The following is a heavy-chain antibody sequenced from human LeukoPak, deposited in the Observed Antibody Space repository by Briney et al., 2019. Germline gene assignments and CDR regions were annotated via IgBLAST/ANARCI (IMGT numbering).Heavy chain of an antibody. CDR1: GGSFSGYY. J-gene: IGHJ6*03. V-gene: IGHV4-34*01. Sequence: PSETLSLTCAVYGGSFSGYYWSWIRQPPGKGLEWIGEINHSGSTNYNPSLKSRVTISVDTSKNQFSLKLSSVTAADTAVYYCARVYRGYSSGWYPSNYYYYMDVWGKGTTVTVSS. CDR2: INHSGST. CDR3: ARVYRGYSSGWYPSNYYYYMDV. D-gene: IGHD6-19*01.